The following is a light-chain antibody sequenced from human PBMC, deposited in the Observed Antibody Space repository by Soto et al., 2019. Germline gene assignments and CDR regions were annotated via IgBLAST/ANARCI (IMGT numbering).Light chain of an antibody. J-gene: IGKJ2*01. CDR1: QSVSSN. CDR2: GAS. CDR3: QQYNNWPYT. V-gene: IGKV3-15*01. Sequence: EIVMTQSPATLSVSPGERATLSCRASQSVSSNLAWYQQKPGQAPRLLIYGASTRATGIPARFSGSGSGTEFTLTFSSLQSEDFAVYYCQQYNNWPYTFGQGTKVDIK.